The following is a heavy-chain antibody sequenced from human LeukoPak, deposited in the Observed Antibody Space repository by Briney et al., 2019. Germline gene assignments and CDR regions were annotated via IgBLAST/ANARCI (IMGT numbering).Heavy chain of an antibody. CDR1: GGSMSSYY. Sequence: SETLSLTCTVSGGSMSSYYWSWLRQPPGKGLEWVGYIYYSGSTNYNPSLKSRVTISVDTSKNQFSLKLSSVTVADTAVYYCARDHPDAFDIWGQGTMVTVSS. J-gene: IGHJ3*02. CDR3: ARDHPDAFDI. V-gene: IGHV4-59*01. CDR2: IYYSGST.